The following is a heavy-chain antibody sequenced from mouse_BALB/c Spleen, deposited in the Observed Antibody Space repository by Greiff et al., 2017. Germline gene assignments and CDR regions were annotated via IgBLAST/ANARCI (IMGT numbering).Heavy chain of an antibody. V-gene: IGHV5-6-4*01. CDR1: GFTFSSYT. CDR2: ISSGGSYT. CDR3: TRASYYDYDGFAY. J-gene: IGHJ3*01. Sequence: EVMLVESGGGLVKPGGSLKLSCAASGFTFSSYTMSWVRQTPEKRLEWVATISSGGSYTYYPDSVKGRFTISRDNAKNTLYLQMSSLKSEDTAMYYCTRASYYDYDGFAYWGQGTLVTVSA. D-gene: IGHD2-4*01.